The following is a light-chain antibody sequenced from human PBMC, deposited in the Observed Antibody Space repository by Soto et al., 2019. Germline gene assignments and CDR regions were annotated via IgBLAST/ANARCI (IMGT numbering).Light chain of an antibody. V-gene: IGLV2-8*01. CDR3: SSYAGSSNV. CDR1: SNDVGGYNY. CDR2: EVN. Sequence: QSGMTQAPPASGSPGQVVGISCTGNSNDVGGYNYVSWYQQHPGKAPKLMIYEVNKRPSGVPDRFSGSKSGNTASLTVSGLQAEDEADYYCSSYAGSSNVFGTGTKLTVL. J-gene: IGLJ1*01.